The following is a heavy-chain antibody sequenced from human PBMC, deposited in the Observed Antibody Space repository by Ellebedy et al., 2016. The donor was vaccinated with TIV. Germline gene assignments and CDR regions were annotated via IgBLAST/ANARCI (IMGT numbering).Heavy chain of an antibody. CDR3: AREGPGKRSWYFDY. J-gene: IGHJ4*02. Sequence: GRFTISRDNSKNTLYLQMNSLRAEDTAVYYCAREGPGKRSWYFDYWGQGTLVTVSS. D-gene: IGHD3-10*01. V-gene: IGHV3-30*01.